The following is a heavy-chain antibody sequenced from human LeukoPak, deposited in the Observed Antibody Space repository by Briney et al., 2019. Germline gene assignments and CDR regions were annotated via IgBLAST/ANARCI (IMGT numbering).Heavy chain of an antibody. CDR2: IHYSPGYT. Sequence: GGSLRLSCAASGFTFSSYAMSWVRQAPGKGLEWVSHIHYSPGYTYYADSVKGRFTISRDNSKNTLYLQMDSLRAGDTAVYYCAKGYTAAWYDFDRWGQGTLVAVSS. CDR1: GFTFSSYA. CDR3: AKGYTAAWYDFDR. J-gene: IGHJ4*02. D-gene: IGHD6-13*01. V-gene: IGHV3-23*01.